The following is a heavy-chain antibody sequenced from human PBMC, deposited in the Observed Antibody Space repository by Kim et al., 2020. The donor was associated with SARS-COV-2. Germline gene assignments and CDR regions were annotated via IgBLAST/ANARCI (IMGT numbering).Heavy chain of an antibody. D-gene: IGHD3-10*01. Sequence: GESLRLSCAVSGFTFRNYGMHWVRQAPGKGLEWVALISFDGSKTYYVDSVKGRFTISRDNSKNTLFLHMFALGDEDTAVYYCAKEGTSGTFPDYWGQGTLVTVSS. CDR1: GFTFRNYG. J-gene: IGHJ4*02. V-gene: IGHV3-30*18. CDR2: ISFDGSKT. CDR3: AKEGTSGTFPDY.